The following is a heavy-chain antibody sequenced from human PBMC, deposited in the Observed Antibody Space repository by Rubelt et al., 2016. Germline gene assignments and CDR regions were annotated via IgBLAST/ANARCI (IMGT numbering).Heavy chain of an antibody. CDR1: GDSIDSSNYF. J-gene: IGHJ4*02. V-gene: IGHV4-39*07. CDR2: IYYGGST. D-gene: IGHD4-17*01. CDR3: ARDPGDYGDYSLDY. Sequence: QLQLQESGPGLVKPSETLSVNCTVSGDSIDSSNYFWAWIRQPPGKGLEWIGSIYYGGSTYYNPSLESRVTISVDMSKNLFSRKVSSVTAADTAVDYCARDPGDYGDYSLDYWGQGTLVTVSS.